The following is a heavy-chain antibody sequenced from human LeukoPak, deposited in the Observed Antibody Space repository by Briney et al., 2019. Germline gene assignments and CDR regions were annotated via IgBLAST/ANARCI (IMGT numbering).Heavy chain of an antibody. CDR1: GGSFSGYY. D-gene: IGHD3-10*01. CDR2: LYYSGST. J-gene: IGHJ5*02. CDR3: AKAENYYGSGSYYKSNWFDP. V-gene: IGHV4-59*01. Sequence: SETLSLTCAVYGGSFSGYYWGWIRQPPGKGLEWIGHLYYSGSTNYNPSLKSRVTISLDTSKNQFSPKLSSVTAADTAVYYCAKAENYYGSGSYYKSNWFDPWGQGTLVTVSS.